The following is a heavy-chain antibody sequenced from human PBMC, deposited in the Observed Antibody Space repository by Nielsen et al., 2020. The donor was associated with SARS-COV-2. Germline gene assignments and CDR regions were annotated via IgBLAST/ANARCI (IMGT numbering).Heavy chain of an antibody. D-gene: IGHD2-15*01. J-gene: IGHJ5*02. CDR1: GFTVSSNY. CDR2: ISGSGGST. Sequence: GGSLRLSCAASGFTVSSNYMSWVRQAPGKGLEWVSAISGSGGSTYYADSVKGRFTISRDNSKNTLYLQMNSLRAEDTAVYYCAKDVLLGYCSGGSCSRGWFDPWGQGTLVTVSS. CDR3: AKDVLLGYCSGGSCSRGWFDP. V-gene: IGHV3-23*01.